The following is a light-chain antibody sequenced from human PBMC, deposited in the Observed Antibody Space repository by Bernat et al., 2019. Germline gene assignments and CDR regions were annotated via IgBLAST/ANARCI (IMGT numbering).Light chain of an antibody. CDR3: MQSRQTPYT. CDR1: QSLLHDNGYKY. J-gene: IGKJ2*01. CDR2: LGS. Sequence: DIKMTQSQLSLTVTPGEPASISCKSSQSLLHDNGYKYLDWYLQKPGQSPQLLIYLGSHRASGVPDRISGSGSGTHFTLKINRVEAEDVGIYYCMQSRQTPYTFGQGTKLEIK. V-gene: IGKV2-28*01.